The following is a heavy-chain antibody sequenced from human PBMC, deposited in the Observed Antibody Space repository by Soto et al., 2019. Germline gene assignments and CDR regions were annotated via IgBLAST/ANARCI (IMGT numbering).Heavy chain of an antibody. J-gene: IGHJ5*02. D-gene: IGHD1-1*01. V-gene: IGHV3-48*02. Sequence: EVQLVEAGGGLVQPGGSLRLSCAASGFTFSSYSMNWVRQAPGKGLEWVSYISSSSSTIYSADSVKGRFTISSDNAKNSLSLKMNSLRDEDTAVYYCAIELAALNWFDPWGQGTLVTVSS. CDR3: AIELAALNWFDP. CDR2: ISSSSSTI. CDR1: GFTFSSYS.